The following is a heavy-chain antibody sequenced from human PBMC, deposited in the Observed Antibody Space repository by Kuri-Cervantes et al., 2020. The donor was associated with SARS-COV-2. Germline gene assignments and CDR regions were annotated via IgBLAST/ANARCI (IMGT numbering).Heavy chain of an antibody. CDR1: GGSISSSSYY. Sequence: GSLRLSCTVAGGSISSSSYYCGWIRQTPGKGLEWIGEINHSGSTNYNPSLKSRVTISVDTSKNQFSLKLSSVTAADTAVYYCARGLGVSLHYSYYYYMDVWGKGTTVTVSS. CDR2: INHSGST. CDR3: ARGLGVSLHYSYYYYMDV. D-gene: IGHD6-6*01. J-gene: IGHJ6*03. V-gene: IGHV4-39*07.